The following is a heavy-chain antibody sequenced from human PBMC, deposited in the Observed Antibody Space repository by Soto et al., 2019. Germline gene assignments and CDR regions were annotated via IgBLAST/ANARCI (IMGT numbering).Heavy chain of an antibody. V-gene: IGHV4-39*01. CDR3: ARHVFAPRMVRGVIIDYFDY. D-gene: IGHD3-10*01. J-gene: IGHJ4*02. CDR1: GGSISSSSYY. CDR2: IYYSGST. Sequence: SETLSLTCTVSGGSISSSSYYWGWIRQPPGKGLEWIGSIYYSGSTYYNPSLKSRVTISVDTSKNQFSLKLSSVTAADTAVYYCARHVFAPRMVRGVIIDYFDYWGQGTLVTVSS.